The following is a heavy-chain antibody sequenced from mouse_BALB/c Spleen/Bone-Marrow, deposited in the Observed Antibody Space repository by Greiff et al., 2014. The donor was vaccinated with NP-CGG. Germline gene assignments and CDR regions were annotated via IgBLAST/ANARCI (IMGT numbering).Heavy chain of an antibody. Sequence: VQGVESGPGLVAPSQSLSITCTVSGFSLTSYGVHWVRQPPGKGLEWPGVIWAGGSTNYNSALMSRLSISKDNSKSQVFLKMNSLQTDDTAMYYCARDPIYYDYDWYFDVWGAGTTVTVSS. CDR1: GFSLTSYG. CDR3: ARDPIYYDYDWYFDV. CDR2: IWAGGST. V-gene: IGHV2-9*02. D-gene: IGHD2-4*01. J-gene: IGHJ1*01.